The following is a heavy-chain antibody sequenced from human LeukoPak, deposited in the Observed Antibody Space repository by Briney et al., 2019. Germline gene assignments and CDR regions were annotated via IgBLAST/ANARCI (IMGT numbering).Heavy chain of an antibody. CDR1: GGSISSYY. CDR3: ARDRPTPHWFDP. Sequence: TSETLSLPGTVSGGSISSYYWSWIRKPAGKGREGIGRIYTSGSTNYNPSLKSRVTMSVDTSTTQFSLKLSSVPAADTAVYCCARDRPTPHWFDPWGQGIRVTVSS. CDR2: IYTSGST. J-gene: IGHJ5*02. V-gene: IGHV4-4*07.